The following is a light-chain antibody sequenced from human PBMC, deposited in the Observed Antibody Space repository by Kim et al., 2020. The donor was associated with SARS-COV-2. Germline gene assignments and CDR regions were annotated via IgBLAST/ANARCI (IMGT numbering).Light chain of an antibody. V-gene: IGKV3-11*01. CDR1: QSVSSY. Sequence: EIVLTQSPATLSLSPGERATLSCRASQSVSSYLAWYQQKPGQAPRLLIYDASNRATGIPARFSGSGSGTDFTLTISSLQPEDVAVYYCQQRSNWPTFGGGTKLEI. CDR3: QQRSNWPT. J-gene: IGKJ4*01. CDR2: DAS.